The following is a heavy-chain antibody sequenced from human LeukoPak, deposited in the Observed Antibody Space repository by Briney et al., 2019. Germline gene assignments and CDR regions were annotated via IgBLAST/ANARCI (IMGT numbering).Heavy chain of an antibody. D-gene: IGHD3-22*01. CDR2: INHSGST. J-gene: IGHJ3*02. CDR3: ARAKGYYYELYAFDI. V-gene: IGHV4-34*01. CDR1: GGSFSGYY. Sequence: PAETLSLTCAVYGGSFSGYYWSWIRQPPGKGLEWIGEINHSGSTNYNPSLKSRVTISVDTSKNQFSLKLSSVTAADTAVYYCARAKGYYYELYAFDIWGQGTMVTVSS.